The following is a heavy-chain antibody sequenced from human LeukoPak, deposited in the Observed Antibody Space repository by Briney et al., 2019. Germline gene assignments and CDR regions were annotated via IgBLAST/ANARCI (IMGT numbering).Heavy chain of an antibody. V-gene: IGHV3-30*04. Sequence: GGSLRLSCAASGFTFSSYAMHWARQAPGKGLEWVAVISYDGSNKYYADSVKGRFTISRDNSKNTLYLQMNSLRAEDTAVYYCARGGIAVAGTSPGLDYWGQGTLVTVSS. CDR3: ARGGIAVAGTSPGLDY. D-gene: IGHD6-19*01. CDR2: ISYDGSNK. CDR1: GFTFSSYA. J-gene: IGHJ4*02.